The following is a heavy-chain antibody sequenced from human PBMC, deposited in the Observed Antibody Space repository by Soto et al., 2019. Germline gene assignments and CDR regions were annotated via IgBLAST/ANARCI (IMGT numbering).Heavy chain of an antibody. Sequence: ASVKVSCKASGYTFTSYAMHWVRQAPGQGLEWVGWISAYNGNTNYAQKFQGRVTMSTDTSTSTGYMELTSLRSDDTAVYYCAGDRIPTSCYELDYGAQGTRVTVSS. CDR1: GYTFTSYA. CDR3: AGDRIPTSCYELDY. D-gene: IGHD2-2*01. CDR2: ISAYNGNT. J-gene: IGHJ4*02. V-gene: IGHV1-18*01.